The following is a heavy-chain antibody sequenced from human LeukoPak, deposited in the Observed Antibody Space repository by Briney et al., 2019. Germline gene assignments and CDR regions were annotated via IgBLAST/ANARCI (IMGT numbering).Heavy chain of an antibody. CDR1: GASISSGTYF. D-gene: IGHD2-8*01. CDR3: ARALCINGICEWFDP. CDR2: IQTSGVT. Sequence: PSETLSLTCTVSGASISSGTYFWSWIRQPAGTGLEWIGRIQTSGVTKYNPSLKSRVTVSMDTSKNQFSLMLRSVTAADTAVYYCARALCINGICEWFDPWGQGTLVTVSS. J-gene: IGHJ5*02. V-gene: IGHV4-61*02.